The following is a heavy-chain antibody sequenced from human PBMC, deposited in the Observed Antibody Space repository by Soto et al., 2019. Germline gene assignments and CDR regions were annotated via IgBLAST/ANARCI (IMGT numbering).Heavy chain of an antibody. CDR3: ARMASSGTLNWFDP. J-gene: IGHJ5*02. CDR1: GYTFINYD. CDR2: MNPGSGKT. V-gene: IGHV1-8*02. Sequence: ASVKVSCKASGYTFINYDISWVRQATGQGLEWMGWMNPGSGKTGYANKFQGRVTMTRDASTSTAHLELSSLTSEDTAVYYCARMASSGTLNWFDPWGQGTLVTVSS.